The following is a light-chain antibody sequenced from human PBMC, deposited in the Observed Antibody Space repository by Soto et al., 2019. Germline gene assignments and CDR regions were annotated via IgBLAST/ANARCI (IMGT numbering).Light chain of an antibody. CDR1: SSNIGAGYD. J-gene: IGLJ2*01. V-gene: IGLV1-40*01. Sequence: QFVLTQPPSVSGAPGQRVTISCTGSSSNIGAGYDVQWYQQLPGAAPRLLIFGNTNRPSGVPDRFSGSRSGTSASLAISGLQAEDEADYYCQSYDISLSVSVVLGGGTQLTVL. CDR2: GNT. CDR3: QSYDISLSVSVV.